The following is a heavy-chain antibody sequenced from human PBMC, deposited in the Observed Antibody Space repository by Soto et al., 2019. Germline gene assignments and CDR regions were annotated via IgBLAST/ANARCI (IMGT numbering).Heavy chain of an antibody. V-gene: IGHV4-31*03. J-gene: IGHJ2*01. Sequence: QVQLQESGPGLVKPSQTLSLTCTVSGGSISSGNYYWSWIRQHPGKGLEWIGYIYYSGSTYYNPSLKSRVTISVDTSKIQFSLKLSSVTAADTAVYYCAGGGSGSYWYFDLWGRGTLVTVSS. CDR1: GGSISSGNYY. CDR3: AGGGSGSYWYFDL. D-gene: IGHD6-19*01. CDR2: IYYSGST.